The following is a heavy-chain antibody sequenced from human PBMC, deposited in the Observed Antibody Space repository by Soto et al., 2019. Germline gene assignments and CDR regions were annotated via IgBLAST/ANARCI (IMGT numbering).Heavy chain of an antibody. CDR1: GGSISSYY. J-gene: IGHJ4*02. Sequence: SETLSLTCTVSGGSISSYYWSWIRQPPGKGLEWIGYIYYSGSTNYNPSLKSRVTISVDTSKNQLSLKLSSVTAADTAVYYCARRYGYYFDYWGQGPLVTVSS. CDR2: IYYSGST. CDR3: ARRYGYYFDY. V-gene: IGHV4-59*08. D-gene: IGHD4-17*01.